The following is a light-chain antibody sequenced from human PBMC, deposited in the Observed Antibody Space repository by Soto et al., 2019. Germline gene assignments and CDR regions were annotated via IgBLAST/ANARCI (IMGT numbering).Light chain of an antibody. CDR2: EVS. Sequence: QSALTQPPSASRSPGQSVTISCTGTSSDVGGYNYVSWYQQHPGKAPKLMIYEVSKRPSGVPDRFSGSKSGNTASLTVSGLLAEDDADYYCSSYAGSNNLGVFGGGTKLTVL. V-gene: IGLV2-8*02. CDR1: SSDVGGYNY. CDR3: SSYAGSNNLGV. J-gene: IGLJ2*01.